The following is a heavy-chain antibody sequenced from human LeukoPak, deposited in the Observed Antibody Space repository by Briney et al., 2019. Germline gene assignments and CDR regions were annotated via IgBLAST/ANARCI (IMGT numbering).Heavy chain of an antibody. Sequence: GGSLRLSCAASGFTFSSYAMHWVRQAPGKGLEWVAVISYDGSNKYYADSVKGRFTISRDNSKNTLYLQMNSLRAEDTAVYYCARNTVTNYYMDVWGKGTTVTVSS. V-gene: IGHV3-30-3*01. J-gene: IGHJ6*03. CDR2: ISYDGSNK. D-gene: IGHD4-11*01. CDR3: ARNTVTNYYMDV. CDR1: GFTFSSYA.